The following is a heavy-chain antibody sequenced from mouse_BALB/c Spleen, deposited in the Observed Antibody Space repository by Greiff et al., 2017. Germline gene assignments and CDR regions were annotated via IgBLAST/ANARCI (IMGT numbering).Heavy chain of an antibody. CDR3: ARSDDYDGFAY. CDR1: GYSITSDYA. V-gene: IGHV3-2*02. D-gene: IGHD2-4*01. J-gene: IGHJ3*01. Sequence: VQLKESGPGLVKPSQSLSLTCTVTGYSITSDYAWNWIRQFPGNKLEWMGYISYSGSTSYNPSLKSRISITRDTSKNQFFLQLNSVTTEDTATYYCARSDDYDGFAYWGQGTLVTVSA. CDR2: ISYSGST.